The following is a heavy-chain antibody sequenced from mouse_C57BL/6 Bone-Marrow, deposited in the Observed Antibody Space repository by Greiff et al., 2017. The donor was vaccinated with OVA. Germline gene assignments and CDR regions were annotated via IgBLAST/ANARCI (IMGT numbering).Heavy chain of an antibody. CDR2: ISYDGSN. V-gene: IGHV3-6*01. Sequence: ESGPGLVKPSQSLSLTCSVTGYSITSGYYWNWIRQFPGNKLEWMGYISYDGSNNYNPSLKNRISITRDTSKNQFFLKLNSVTTEDTATYYCARAYYSNYVYDWGQGTTLTVSS. J-gene: IGHJ2*01. CDR3: ARAYYSNYVYD. D-gene: IGHD2-5*01. CDR1: GYSITSGYY.